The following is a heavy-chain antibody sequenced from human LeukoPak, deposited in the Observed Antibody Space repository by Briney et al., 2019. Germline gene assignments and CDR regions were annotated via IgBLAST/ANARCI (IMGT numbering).Heavy chain of an antibody. V-gene: IGHV3-30*04. J-gene: IGHJ6*04. CDR3: ARVPTATFYYYGMDV. Sequence: GRPLRLSCAASGFTFSSYAMHWVRQAPGKGLEWVAVISYDGSNKYYADSVKGRFTISRDNSKNTLYLQMNSLRAEDTAVYYCARVPTATFYYYGMDVWGKGTTVTVSS. D-gene: IGHD2-15*01. CDR1: GFTFSSYA. CDR2: ISYDGSNK.